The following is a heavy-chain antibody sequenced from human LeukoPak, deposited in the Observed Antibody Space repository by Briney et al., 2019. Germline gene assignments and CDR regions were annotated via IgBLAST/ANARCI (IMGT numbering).Heavy chain of an antibody. Sequence: ESSETLSLTCAVYGGSFSGYYWSWIRQPPGKGLEWIGEINHSGSTNYNPSLKSRVTISVDPSKNQFSLKLSSVTAADTAVYYCARGPTDDAFDIWGQGTMVTVSS. J-gene: IGHJ3*02. CDR3: ARGPTDDAFDI. CDR1: GGSFSGYY. V-gene: IGHV4-34*01. CDR2: INHSGST.